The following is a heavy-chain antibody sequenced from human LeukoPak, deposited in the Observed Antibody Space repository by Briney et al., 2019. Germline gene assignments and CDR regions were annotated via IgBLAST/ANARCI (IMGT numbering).Heavy chain of an antibody. J-gene: IGHJ6*02. Sequence: ASVKVSCKASGNTFTRNYIQWVRQAPGQGLEWMGIISPSGDSTTYAQKFQGRVTMTRDTSTRTVYMELSSLRSEDTAVYYCARGNPFGVVIQDGPYGMDVWGQGTTVTVSS. CDR1: GNTFTRNY. V-gene: IGHV1-46*01. CDR2: ISPSGDST. CDR3: ARGNPFGVVIQDGPYGMDV. D-gene: IGHD3-3*01.